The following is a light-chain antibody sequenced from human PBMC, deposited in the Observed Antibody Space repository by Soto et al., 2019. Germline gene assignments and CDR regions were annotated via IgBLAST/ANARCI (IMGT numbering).Light chain of an antibody. CDR2: GAS. CDR3: KQYGSSPWT. V-gene: IGKV3-20*01. J-gene: IGKJ1*01. CDR1: QSVSSSY. Sequence: ELVLQQSHATLSLSPGVSATLSRRASQSVSSSYLSWYHQKPGQAHRLLIYGASSRATGIPDRFSGSGSGTDCTLTISRLEPEDFAFYYCKQYGSSPWTVGKGNKVEIK.